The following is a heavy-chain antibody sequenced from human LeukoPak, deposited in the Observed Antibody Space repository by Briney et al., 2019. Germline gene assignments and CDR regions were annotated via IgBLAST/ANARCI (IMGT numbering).Heavy chain of an antibody. J-gene: IGHJ4*02. CDR1: GGTFSSYA. D-gene: IGHD3-10*01. V-gene: IGHV1-69*06. CDR2: IIPIFGTA. Sequence: ASVKVSCKASGGTFSSYAISWVRQAPGQGLEWMGGIIPIFGTANYAQKFQGRVTITADKSTSTAYMELSSLRSEDTAVYYCAREGSYYGSGSSPRPFDYWGRGTLVTVSS. CDR3: AREGSYYGSGSSPRPFDY.